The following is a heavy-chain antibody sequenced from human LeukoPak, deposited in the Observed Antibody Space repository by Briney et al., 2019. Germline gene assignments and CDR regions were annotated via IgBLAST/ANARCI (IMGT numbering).Heavy chain of an antibody. CDR3: AREKGVGATDY. CDR1: GFTFSVYG. D-gene: IGHD1-26*01. J-gene: IGHJ4*02. V-gene: IGHV3-30*03. CDR2: ISHDGGNK. Sequence: GTSLRLSCAASGFTFSVYGMHWVRQGPGKGLEWVALISHDGGNKNYTDSVKGRFTISRDNAKNSLYLQMNSLRAEDTAVYYCAREKGVGATDYWGQGTLVTVSS.